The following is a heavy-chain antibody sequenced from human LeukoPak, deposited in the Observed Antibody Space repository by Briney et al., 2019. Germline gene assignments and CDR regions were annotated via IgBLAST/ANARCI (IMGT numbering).Heavy chain of an antibody. CDR3: ARDLGHCRSIICSSSAY. D-gene: IGHD2-2*01. J-gene: IGHJ4*02. V-gene: IGHV1-46*01. CDR1: GYTFTSYY. CDR2: INPSGGST. Sequence: ASVKVSCKASGYTFTSYYMHWVRQAPGQGLEWMGIINPSGGSTIYAQKFEGRVTMTTDTSTNTVYMDLRSLRSDDTAVYYCARDLGHCRSIICSSSAYWGQGTLVTVSS.